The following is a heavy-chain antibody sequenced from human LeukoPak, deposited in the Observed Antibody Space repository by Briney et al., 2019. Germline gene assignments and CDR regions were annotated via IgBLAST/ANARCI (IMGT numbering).Heavy chain of an antibody. Sequence: SETLSLTCTVSGGSISSGDYYWSWIRQPPGKGLEWIGYIYYSESPYYNPSLKSRVTISIDTSKNYFSLRLSSVTAADTAVYYCARGIGTGTTWRGSLFDYWGQGTLVTVSS. CDR1: GGSISSGDYY. CDR2: IYYSESP. D-gene: IGHD1-7*01. J-gene: IGHJ4*02. V-gene: IGHV4-30-4*08. CDR3: ARGIGTGTTWRGSLFDY.